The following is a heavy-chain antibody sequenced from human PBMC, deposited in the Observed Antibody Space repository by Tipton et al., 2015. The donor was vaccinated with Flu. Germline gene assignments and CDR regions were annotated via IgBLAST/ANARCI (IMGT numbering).Heavy chain of an antibody. Sequence: SLRLSCAASGFSFSSYEMSWVRQAPGKGLEWVSFISSSGTTIYYAGSVKGRFTISRDNAKNSLYLQMNSLRAEDTAVYYCARDVSLAGTDFDYWGQGTLVTVSS. CDR3: ARDVSLAGTDFDY. V-gene: IGHV3-48*03. CDR2: ISSSGTTI. D-gene: IGHD6-13*01. J-gene: IGHJ4*02. CDR1: GFSFSSYE.